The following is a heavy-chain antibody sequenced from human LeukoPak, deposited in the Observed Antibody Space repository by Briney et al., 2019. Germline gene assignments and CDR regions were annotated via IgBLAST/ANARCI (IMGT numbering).Heavy chain of an antibody. CDR3: LRDITATPVY. CDR1: GFAFSSYW. CDR2: IVRDGSSA. J-gene: IGHJ4*02. D-gene: IGHD5-12*01. V-gene: IGHV3-74*01. Sequence: GGSLRLSCAASGFAFSSYWMHWVRHAPRKGLVWVSRIVRDGSSATYADSVRGRFTVSRDNAKSTLFLQMNSLTPEDTAVYYCLRDITATPVYWGQGALVTVSS.